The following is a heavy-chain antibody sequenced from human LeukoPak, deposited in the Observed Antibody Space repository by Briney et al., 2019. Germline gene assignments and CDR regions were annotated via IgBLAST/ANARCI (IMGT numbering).Heavy chain of an antibody. CDR1: GDSIGNQY. Sequence: SETLSLTCTVSGDSIGNQYWSWIRQPPGKGLEWIGYIYYSGNTNYNPSLKSRVTISVDTSKNQFSLKLSSVTAADTAVYYCARLFGSSTVADYWGQGTLVTVSS. D-gene: IGHD1-14*01. V-gene: IGHV4-59*11. J-gene: IGHJ4*02. CDR3: ARLFGSSTVADY. CDR2: IYYSGNT.